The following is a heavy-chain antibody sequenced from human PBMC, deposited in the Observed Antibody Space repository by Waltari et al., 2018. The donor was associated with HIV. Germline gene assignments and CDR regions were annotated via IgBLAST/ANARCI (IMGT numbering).Heavy chain of an antibody. D-gene: IGHD3-3*01. Sequence: QVQLQQWGAGLLKPSETLSLTCAVYGGSFSGYYWSWIRQPPGEGLEWIGEINHSGSTNDNPALKSRVTISVDTTKNQFSLKLSSVTAADTAVYYCARGITIFGVVTIQAYFDYWGQGTLVTVSS. CDR3: ARGITIFGVVTIQAYFDY. CDR1: GGSFSGYY. V-gene: IGHV4-34*01. J-gene: IGHJ4*02. CDR2: INHSGST.